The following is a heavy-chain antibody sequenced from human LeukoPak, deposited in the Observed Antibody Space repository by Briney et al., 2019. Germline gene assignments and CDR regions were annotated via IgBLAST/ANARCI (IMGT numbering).Heavy chain of an antibody. CDR1: GFTFSSYA. CDR3: AKAYLWFGELSEFDY. J-gene: IGHJ4*02. CDR2: ISGSGGST. Sequence: PGGSLRLSCAASGFTFSSYAMSWVRQAPGKGREWVSAISGSGGSTYYADSVKGRFTISRDNSKNTLYLQMNSLRAEGTAVYYCAKAYLWFGELSEFDYWGQGTLVTVSS. D-gene: IGHD3-10*01. V-gene: IGHV3-23*01.